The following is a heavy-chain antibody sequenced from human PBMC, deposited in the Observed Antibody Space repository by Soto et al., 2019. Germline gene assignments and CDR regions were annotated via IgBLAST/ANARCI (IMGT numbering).Heavy chain of an antibody. CDR3: TRWTGMSHSWYADS. V-gene: IGHV1-69*01. CDR1: GGIFNTYA. D-gene: IGHD6-13*01. Sequence: QVQLVQSGAEVKKPGSSVKVSCKASGGIFNTYALSWVRQAPGQGLEWMGGIIPIFGTANYAQKFQGSVTITADESTNTTYMELSSLRSDDTAVYYCTRWTGMSHSWYADSWGQGTRVTVSS. J-gene: IGHJ5*02. CDR2: IIPIFGTA.